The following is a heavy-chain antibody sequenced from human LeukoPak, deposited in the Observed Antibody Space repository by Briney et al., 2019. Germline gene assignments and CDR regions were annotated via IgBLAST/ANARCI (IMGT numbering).Heavy chain of an antibody. CDR2: IGAYNGNT. D-gene: IGHD3-22*01. CDR3: ARLPPTMIVVVGDAFDI. Sequence: GASVTVSCKASGYTFTSYGINWVRQAPGQGLEGMGWIGAYNGNTNYAQKLQGRVTMTTDTSTSTAYMELRSLRSDDTAVYYCARLPPTMIVVVGDAFDIWGQGTMVTVSS. V-gene: IGHV1-18*01. J-gene: IGHJ3*02. CDR1: GYTFTSYG.